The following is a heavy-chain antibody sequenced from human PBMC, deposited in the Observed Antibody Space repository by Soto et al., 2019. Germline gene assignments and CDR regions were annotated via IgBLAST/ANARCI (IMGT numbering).Heavy chain of an antibody. V-gene: IGHV1-58*01. J-gene: IGHJ6*02. D-gene: IGHD5-18*01. Sequence: ASVKVSCKASGFTFTSSAVQWVRQARGQRLEWIGWIIVGSGNTNYAQKFQERVTITRDMSTSTAYMELSSLRSDDTAVYYCARVDTALFFYDGMDVWGQGTTVTVSS. CDR2: IIVGSGNT. CDR3: ARVDTALFFYDGMDV. CDR1: GFTFTSSA.